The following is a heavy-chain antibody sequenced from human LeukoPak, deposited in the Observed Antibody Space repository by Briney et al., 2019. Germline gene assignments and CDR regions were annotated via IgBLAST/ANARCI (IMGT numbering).Heavy chain of an antibody. J-gene: IGHJ4*02. CDR2: ISYDGSNK. D-gene: IGHD5-18*01. V-gene: IGHV3-30*18. CDR3: AKAFRQLSSYFAY. Sequence: GGSLRLSCAASGFTFSSVGMHWVRQAPGKGVGWGAVISYDGSNKYYADSVEGRFPISRENSKNTLYLQMNSLRTEETAVYYCAKAFRQLSSYFAYWGQGTLVTVSS. CDR1: GFTFSSVG.